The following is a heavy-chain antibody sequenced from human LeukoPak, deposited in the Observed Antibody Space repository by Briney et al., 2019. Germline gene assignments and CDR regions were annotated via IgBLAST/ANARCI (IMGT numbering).Heavy chain of an antibody. Sequence: GGSLRLSCTASGFTFSDYSMSWFRQAPGKGLEWVGFIRNAPHGETPEYAASVKGRSTISKDDSKTIAYLQMNSLKTEDTAVYYCAKQETTVTSDGIMDVWGQGTTVTVSS. V-gene: IGHV3-49*03. D-gene: IGHD4-17*01. CDR3: AKQETTVTSDGIMDV. CDR1: GFTFSDYS. J-gene: IGHJ6*02. CDR2: IRNAPHGETP.